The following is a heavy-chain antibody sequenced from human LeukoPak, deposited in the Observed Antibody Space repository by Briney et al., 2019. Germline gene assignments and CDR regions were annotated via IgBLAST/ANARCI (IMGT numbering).Heavy chain of an antibody. CDR3: ASHEGYCSGGSCYQGAFDI. CDR1: GGTFSSYA. Sequence: ASVEVSCKASGGTFSSYAISWVRQAPGQGLEWMGGIIPIFGTANYAQKFQGRVTITTDESTSTAYMELSSLRSEDTAVYYCASHEGYCSGGSCYQGAFDIWGQGTMVTVSS. D-gene: IGHD2-15*01. V-gene: IGHV1-69*05. J-gene: IGHJ3*02. CDR2: IIPIFGTA.